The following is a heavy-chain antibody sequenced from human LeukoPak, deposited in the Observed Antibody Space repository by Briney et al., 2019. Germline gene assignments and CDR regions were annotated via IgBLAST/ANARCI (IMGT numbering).Heavy chain of an antibody. D-gene: IGHD3/OR15-3a*01. Sequence: GWSLRLSCAASGVTLRTYGMYWVRQAPGKGQEWVAMIWNDGGKKNHADSVKGRFTISRDNSKDTLFLQMNSLRPEDTAVYYCAKGEFWTGQAEYFQHWGQGTLVTVSS. CDR3: AKGEFWTGQAEYFQH. CDR2: IWNDGGKK. J-gene: IGHJ1*01. CDR1: GVTLRTYG. V-gene: IGHV3-33*03.